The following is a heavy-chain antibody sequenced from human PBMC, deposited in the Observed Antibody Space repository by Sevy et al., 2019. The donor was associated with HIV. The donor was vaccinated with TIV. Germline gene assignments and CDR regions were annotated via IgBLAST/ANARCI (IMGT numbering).Heavy chain of an antibody. Sequence: ASVKVSCKASGGTFSSYAISWVRQAPGQGLEWMGGIIPIFGTANYAQKFQGRVTITADESTSTAYMELSSLRSEDTAVYYCAGPGAHRTYYFDYWGQGTLVTVSS. CDR1: GGTFSSYA. CDR2: IIPIFGTA. D-gene: IGHD1-26*01. CDR3: AGPGAHRTYYFDY. V-gene: IGHV1-69*13. J-gene: IGHJ4*02.